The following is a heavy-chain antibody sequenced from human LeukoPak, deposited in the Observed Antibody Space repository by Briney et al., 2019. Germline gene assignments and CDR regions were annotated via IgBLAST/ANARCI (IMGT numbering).Heavy chain of an antibody. Sequence: PGGSLRLSCAASGFTFSDSWMSWVRQAPGKGLEWVANMNQDGSAKGYVDSVKGRFTISRDNAKNSLYLQMNSLRAEDTAVYYCARETRSSSDFDYWGQGTLVTVSS. D-gene: IGHD6-13*01. V-gene: IGHV3-7*03. J-gene: IGHJ4*02. CDR3: ARETRSSSDFDY. CDR2: MNQDGSAK. CDR1: GFTFSDSW.